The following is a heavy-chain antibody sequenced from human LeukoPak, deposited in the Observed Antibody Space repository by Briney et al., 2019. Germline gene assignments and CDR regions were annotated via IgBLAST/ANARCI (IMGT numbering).Heavy chain of an antibody. V-gene: IGHV4-4*09. CDR2: IYTTGDT. J-gene: IGHJ4*02. CDR1: GVSISSYY. CDR3: ARATPVGGVRFDY. Sequence: PSETLSLTCTVSGVSISSYYWSWIRQPPGKGLEWIGSIYTTGDTRYNPSLKSRVTISVDTSKNQFSLKLSSVTAADTAVHYCARATPVGGVRFDYWGQGTLVTVSS. D-gene: IGHD3-16*01.